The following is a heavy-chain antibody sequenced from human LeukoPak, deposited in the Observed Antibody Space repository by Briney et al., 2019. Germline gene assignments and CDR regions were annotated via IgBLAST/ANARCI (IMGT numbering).Heavy chain of an antibody. V-gene: IGHV4-34*01. CDR2: INHSGST. Sequence: SETLSLTCAVYGGSFSGHYWSWIRQPPGKGLEWIGEINHSGSTNYNPSLKSRVTISVDTSKNQFSLKLSSVTAADTAVYYCASRKDIVVVPAAITHAFDIWGQGTMVTVSS. D-gene: IGHD2-2*02. J-gene: IGHJ3*02. CDR3: ASRKDIVVVPAAITHAFDI. CDR1: GGSFSGHY.